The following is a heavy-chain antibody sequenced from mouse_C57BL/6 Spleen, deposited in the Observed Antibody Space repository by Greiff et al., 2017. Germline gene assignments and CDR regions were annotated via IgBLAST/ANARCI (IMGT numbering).Heavy chain of an antibody. J-gene: IGHJ2*01. V-gene: IGHV1-82*01. CDR1: GYAFSSSW. CDR2: IYPGDGDT. D-gene: IGHD1-1*02. Sequence: QVQLQQSGPELVKPGASVKISCKASGYAFSSSWMNWVKRRPGKGLEWIGRIYPGDGDTNSNGKFKGKATLTADKSSSTAYMQLSSLTSEDSAVYFCARGGGSYYFDYWGQGTTLTVSS. CDR3: ARGGGSYYFDY.